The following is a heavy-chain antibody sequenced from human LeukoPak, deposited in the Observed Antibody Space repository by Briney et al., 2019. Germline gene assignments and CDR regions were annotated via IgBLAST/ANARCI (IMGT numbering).Heavy chain of an antibody. CDR1: GYRFTNYY. Sequence: ASVTVSCKASGYRFTNYYMQWVRQAPGQGREGMGLINLNTGGTKFAQKFQGRVTMTRDTSISTAYMELSRLTSDDTAVYHCARGPYDDSGFSDYWGQGTLVTVSS. CDR3: ARGPYDDSGFSDY. J-gene: IGHJ4*02. V-gene: IGHV1-2*02. D-gene: IGHD3-22*01. CDR2: INLNTGGT.